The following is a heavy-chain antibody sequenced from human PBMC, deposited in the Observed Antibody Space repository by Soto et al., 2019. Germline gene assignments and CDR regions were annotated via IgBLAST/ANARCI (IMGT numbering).Heavy chain of an antibody. V-gene: IGHV3-23*01. J-gene: IGHJ3*02. CDR1: GFTFSSYA. CDR2: FIGSGVST. CDR3: AKWSLGITFGGVIVSEAFDI. Sequence: GGSLRLSCAASGFTFSSYAMSWVRQAPGKGLEWFSAFIGSGVSTYYADSVKGRFTISRDNSKNTLFLQMNSLRAEDTAVYYCAKWSLGITFGGVIVSEAFDIWGQGTMVTVSS. D-gene: IGHD3-16*02.